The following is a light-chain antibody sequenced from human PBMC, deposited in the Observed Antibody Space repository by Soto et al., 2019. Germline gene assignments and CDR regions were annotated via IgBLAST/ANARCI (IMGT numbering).Light chain of an antibody. Sequence: EGVLTQSPGTLSLSSGERSTLSCRARQSVSSSYLAWYQQKPGQAPRLLMYGASSRATGIPDRFSGSGSGTDFTLTISRLEPEDFAVYYCQLYGKAFGQVTRLEI. V-gene: IGKV3-20*01. CDR2: GAS. J-gene: IGKJ5*01. CDR3: QLYGKA. CDR1: QSVSSSY.